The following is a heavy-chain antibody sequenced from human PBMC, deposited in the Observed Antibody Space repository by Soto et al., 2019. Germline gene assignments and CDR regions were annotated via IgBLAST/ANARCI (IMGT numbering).Heavy chain of an antibody. J-gene: IGHJ4*02. Sequence: GGSLRLSCAASGFTFSSYWMTWVRQVPGKGLEWVANINQDGSQKSYVDSVKGRFSISRDNAKNSLYLQINSLRAEDTAIYYCARQHSGSYYFDYWGQGT. D-gene: IGHD1-26*01. CDR2: INQDGSQK. CDR3: ARQHSGSYYFDY. CDR1: GFTFSSYW. V-gene: IGHV3-7*03.